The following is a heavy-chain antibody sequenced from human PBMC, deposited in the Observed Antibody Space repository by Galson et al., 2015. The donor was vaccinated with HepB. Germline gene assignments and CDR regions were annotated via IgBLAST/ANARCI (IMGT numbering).Heavy chain of an antibody. CDR3: ARTVFTDFWSGYYYFDY. Sequence: SETLSLTCAVYGGSFSGYYWSWIRQPPGKGLEWIGEINHSGSTNYNPSLKSRVTMSVDTSKNQFSLKLSSVTAADTAVYYCARTVFTDFWSGYYYFDYWGQGTLVTVSS. V-gene: IGHV4-34*01. CDR1: GGSFSGYY. J-gene: IGHJ4*02. D-gene: IGHD3-3*01. CDR2: INHSGST.